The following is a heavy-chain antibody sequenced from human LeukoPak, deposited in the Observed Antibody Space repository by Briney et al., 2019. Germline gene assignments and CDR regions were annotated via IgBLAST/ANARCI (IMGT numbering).Heavy chain of an antibody. CDR3: ARDQPPYSSSWQDY. J-gene: IGHJ4*02. V-gene: IGHV3-23*01. D-gene: IGHD6-13*01. Sequence: GGSLRLSCAASGFTFSSYAMSWVRQAPGKGLEWVSAISGSGGSTYYADSVRGRFTISRDNSKNTLYLQMNSLRAEDTAVYYCARDQPPYSSSWQDYWGQGTLVTVSS. CDR1: GFTFSSYA. CDR2: ISGSGGST.